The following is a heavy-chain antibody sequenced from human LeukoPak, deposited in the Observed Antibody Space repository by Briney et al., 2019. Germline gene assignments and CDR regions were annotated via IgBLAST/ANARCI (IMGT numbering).Heavy chain of an antibody. CDR3: ARAPSSSWAFFDY. J-gene: IGHJ4*02. CDR1: GFTVSSNY. CDR2: IYSGGST. V-gene: IGHV3-53*01. D-gene: IGHD6-13*01. Sequence: GGSLRLSCAASGFTVSSNYMSWVRQAPGKGLEWVSVIYSGGSTYYADSVKGRFTISRDNSKNTLYLQMNSLRAEDTAVYYCARAPSSSWAFFDYWGRGTLVTVSS.